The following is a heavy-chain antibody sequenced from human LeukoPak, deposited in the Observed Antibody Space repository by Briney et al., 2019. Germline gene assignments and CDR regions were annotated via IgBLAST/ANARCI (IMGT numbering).Heavy chain of an antibody. J-gene: IGHJ3*01. CDR3: ARERESGRFDAFDF. CDR2: INPNTGGT. D-gene: IGHD3-10*01. Sequence: ASVKVSCKTSGYIFTGYYIHWVRQAPGQGLEWMGWINPNTGGTNYAQDFQGRVTMTRDTYVTTAYMELRSLRSDDTAVYFCARERESGRFDAFDFWGQGTMVTVSS. CDR1: GYIFTGYY. V-gene: IGHV1-2*02.